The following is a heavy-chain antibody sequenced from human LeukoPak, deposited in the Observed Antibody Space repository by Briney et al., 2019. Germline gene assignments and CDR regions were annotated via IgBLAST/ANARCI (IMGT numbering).Heavy chain of an antibody. J-gene: IGHJ6*02. CDR1: GFTFSSFV. Sequence: GGSLRLSCAASGFTFSSFVMHWVRQAPGKGLEWVTVISYDGSNKYYADSVKGRFTISRDNSKNTLYLQMNSLRAEDTAVYYCARDLAPKQDHGSGSYFPGYGMDVWGQGTMVTVSS. D-gene: IGHD3-10*01. CDR3: ARDLAPKQDHGSGSYFPGYGMDV. CDR2: ISYDGSNK. V-gene: IGHV3-30*04.